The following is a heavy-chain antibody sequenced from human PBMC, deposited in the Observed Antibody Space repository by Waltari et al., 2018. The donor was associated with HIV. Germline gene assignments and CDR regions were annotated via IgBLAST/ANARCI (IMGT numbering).Heavy chain of an antibody. CDR3: ARDPVDGSGSYRMDV. D-gene: IGHD3-10*01. J-gene: IGHJ6*02. CDR2: MYFGGTT. V-gene: IGHV3-53*01. Sequence: EVQLVESGGGLIQPGGSLRLSCAASGLLLRTNHMNWVRQAPGKGLEWVSLMYFGGTTFYADSVKGRFTISRDTIKNTMYLQMDSLRAEDTAVYYCARDPVDGSGSYRMDVWGQGTTVTVSS. CDR1: GLLLRTNH.